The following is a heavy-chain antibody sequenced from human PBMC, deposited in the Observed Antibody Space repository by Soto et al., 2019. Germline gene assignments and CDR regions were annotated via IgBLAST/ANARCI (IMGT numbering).Heavy chain of an antibody. V-gene: IGHV3-48*02. CDR2: ISGSGDTK. J-gene: IGHJ4*02. CDR1: GFTFSSCS. Sequence: EVQLVESGGGLVQPGGSLTLSCASSGFTFSSCSMNWVSQAPGKGLEWVSFISGSGDTKYFADSVKGRFTISREYAKNSLYLQMSSLRDEDTAVDYCAKYCSSDVCFDYWGQGTLVIVSS. D-gene: IGHD2-8*01. CDR3: AKYCSSDVCFDY.